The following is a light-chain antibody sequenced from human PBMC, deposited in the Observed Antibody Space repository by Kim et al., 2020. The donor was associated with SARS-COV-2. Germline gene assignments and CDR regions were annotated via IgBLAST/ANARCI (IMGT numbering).Light chain of an antibody. V-gene: IGKV3-11*01. CDR3: QQRSNWRT. J-gene: IGKJ1*01. CDR2: DAS. Sequence: SVSPRDRASLSCRTSQSVSSYFAWYKQKPGQAPRLLIYDASIRATGTPARFSGSGSGTDFTLTISSLEPEDFAVYYCQQRSNWRTFGQVTKVDIK. CDR1: QSVSSY.